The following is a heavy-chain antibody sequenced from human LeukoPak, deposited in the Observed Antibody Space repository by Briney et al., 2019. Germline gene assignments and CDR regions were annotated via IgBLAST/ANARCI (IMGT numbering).Heavy chain of an antibody. CDR3: ASRKGTTSYYYYYYYMDV. D-gene: IGHD1-1*01. Sequence: SETLSLTCAVYGGSFSGYYWSWIRQPPGKGLEWSGEINHSGSTKYNPSLKSRVTISVDTSKNQFSLKLSSVTAADTAVYYCASRKGTTSYYYYYYYMDVWGKGTTVTVSS. CDR2: INHSGST. CDR1: GGSFSGYY. J-gene: IGHJ6*03. V-gene: IGHV4-34*01.